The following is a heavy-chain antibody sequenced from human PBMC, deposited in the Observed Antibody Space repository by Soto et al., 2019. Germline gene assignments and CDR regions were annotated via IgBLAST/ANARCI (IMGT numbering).Heavy chain of an antibody. Sequence: QVQLVQSGAEAKKPGASVTVSCQASGYTFTSYDINWVRLATGQGLEWMGFMTPSSGNTGYAQKFQGRVTLTSNTSIRTAYLELSSLRSDDTAVYYCTRGDFWGQGTLVTVSS. CDR1: GYTFTSYD. J-gene: IGHJ4*02. V-gene: IGHV1-8*01. CDR2: MTPSSGNT. CDR3: TRGDF.